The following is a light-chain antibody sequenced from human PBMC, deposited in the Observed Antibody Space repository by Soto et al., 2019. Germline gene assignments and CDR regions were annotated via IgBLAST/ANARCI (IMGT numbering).Light chain of an antibody. CDR3: SSYTSTSTLYV. V-gene: IGLV2-14*03. J-gene: IGLJ1*01. Sequence: QSALTQPASVSGCPGQSITISCTGTSSDIGGYNYVSWYQQLPGKVPKLIIYDVSNRPSGVSDRFSGSKSGNAASLTISGLQVEDEADYYCSSYTSTSTLYVFGTGTKLTVL. CDR1: SSDIGGYNY. CDR2: DVS.